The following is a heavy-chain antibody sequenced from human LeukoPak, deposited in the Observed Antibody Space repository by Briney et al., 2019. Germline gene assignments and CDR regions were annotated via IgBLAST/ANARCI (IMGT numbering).Heavy chain of an antibody. CDR2: INLSAGTT. CDR1: GYTFTNHY. J-gene: IGHJ6*03. CDR3: ARDQGGYSGSGSYQYHYYMDV. Sequence: GASVKVSCKASGYTFTNHYIHWVRLAPGQGLEWMGIINLSAGTTRNAQNFQGRVTVTRDMSTSTVYMELSNLRSGDTAVYYCARDQGGYSGSGSYQYHYYMDVWGTGTAVTVSS. D-gene: IGHD3-10*01. V-gene: IGHV1-46*01.